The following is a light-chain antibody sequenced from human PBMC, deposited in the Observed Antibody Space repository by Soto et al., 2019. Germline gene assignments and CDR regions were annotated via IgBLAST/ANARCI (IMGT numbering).Light chain of an antibody. CDR2: LNSDGSH. CDR1: SGHRTYA. J-gene: IGLJ3*02. CDR3: QTWATGILV. Sequence: QPVLTQSPSASASLGASAKLTCTLSSGHRTYAIAWHQQQPEKGPRYLMKLNSDGSHTKGDGIPDRFSGSSSGAERYLTISSLQSEDEADYYCQTWATGILVFGGGTKLTVL. V-gene: IGLV4-69*01.